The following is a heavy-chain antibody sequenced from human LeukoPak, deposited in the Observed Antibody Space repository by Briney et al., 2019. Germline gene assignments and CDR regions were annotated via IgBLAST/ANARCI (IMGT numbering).Heavy chain of an antibody. CDR3: AREEAGRGSSPFDY. CDR1: GGSIGSHY. J-gene: IGHJ4*02. Sequence: SETLSLTCTVSGGSIGSHYWRWIRQPPGKGLEWIGYISYSGNTKYNPSLKSRVTISLDTSKDQFSLRLSSVTPADTAVYYCAREEAGRGSSPFDYWGQGTLVTVSS. V-gene: IGHV4-59*11. D-gene: IGHD6-6*01. CDR2: ISYSGNT.